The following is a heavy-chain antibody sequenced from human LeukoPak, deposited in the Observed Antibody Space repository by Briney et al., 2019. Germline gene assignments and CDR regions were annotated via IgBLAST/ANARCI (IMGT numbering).Heavy chain of an antibody. V-gene: IGHV3-15*01. CDR1: GFTFSDAW. D-gene: IGHD3-10*01. CDR3: ATYGSGRKFDY. Sequence: NPGESLRLSCSASGFTFSDAWMSWVRQVPGKGLEWVGHIKSKTNAGTTDYAAPVKGRFTISKDDSKNTLYLQMNNLKTEDAAVYYCATYGSGRKFDYWGQGTLVTVSS. CDR2: IKSKTNAGTT. J-gene: IGHJ4*02.